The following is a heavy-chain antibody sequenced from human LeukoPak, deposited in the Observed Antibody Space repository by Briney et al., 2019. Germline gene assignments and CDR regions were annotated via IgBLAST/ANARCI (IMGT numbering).Heavy chain of an antibody. CDR3: ARTTVTTSDNAFDI. CDR1: GYTFTTYG. J-gene: IGHJ3*02. CDR2: ISAYNGNT. Sequence: VASVNVSCKASGYTFTTYGISWVRQAPGQGLEWMGWISAYNGNTNYAQKLQGRVTMTTDTSTSTAYMELRSLRSDDTAVYYCARTTVTTSDNAFDIWGQGTMVTVSS. D-gene: IGHD4-17*01. V-gene: IGHV1-18*01.